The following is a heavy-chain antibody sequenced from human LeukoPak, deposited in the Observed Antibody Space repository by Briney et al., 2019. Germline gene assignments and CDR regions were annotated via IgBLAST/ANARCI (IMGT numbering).Heavy chain of an antibody. CDR1: GVSISSSSHY. D-gene: IGHD1-26*01. J-gene: IGHJ5*02. CDR2: FYYSGRN. Sequence: SETLSLTCIVSGVSISSSSHYWGWIRQPPGKGLEWIGSFYYSGRNNYNPSLKSRVTISVDTSKNQFSLKLSPVTAADTAVYYCARQEKWELPAWFDPWGQGTLVTVSS. CDR3: ARQEKWELPAWFDP. V-gene: IGHV4-39*01.